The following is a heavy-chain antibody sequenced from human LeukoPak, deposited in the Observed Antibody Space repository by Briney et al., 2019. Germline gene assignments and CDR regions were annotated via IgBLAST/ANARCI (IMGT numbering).Heavy chain of an antibody. D-gene: IGHD3-3*01. Sequence: ASVKVSCKASGGTFSSYAISWVRQAPGQGLEWMGWINPNSGGTNYAQKFQGWVTMTRDTSISTAYMELSRLRSDDTAVYYCARERVVGSNYDFSALNYYYYGMDVWGQGTTVTVSS. CDR1: GGTFSSYA. J-gene: IGHJ6*02. V-gene: IGHV1-2*04. CDR2: INPNSGGT. CDR3: ARERVVGSNYDFSALNYYYYGMDV.